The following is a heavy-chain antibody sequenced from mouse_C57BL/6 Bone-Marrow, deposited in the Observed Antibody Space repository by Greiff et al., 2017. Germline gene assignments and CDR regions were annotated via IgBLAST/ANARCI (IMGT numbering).Heavy chain of an antibody. D-gene: IGHD2-5*01. CDR2: IDPSDSYT. J-gene: IGHJ3*01. Sequence: VQLQQPGAELVKPGASVKLSCKASGYTFTSYWMQWVKQRPGQGLEWIGEIDPSDSYTNYNQKFKGKATLTVDTSSSTAYMQLRSLTSEDSAVYFCAKVYYSNPFAYWGPGTLVTVSA. CDR1: GYTFTSYW. V-gene: IGHV1-50*01. CDR3: AKVYYSNPFAY.